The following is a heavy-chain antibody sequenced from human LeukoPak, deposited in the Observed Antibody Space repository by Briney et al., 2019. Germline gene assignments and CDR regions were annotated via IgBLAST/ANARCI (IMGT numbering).Heavy chain of an antibody. CDR2: INHSGST. CDR3: ARMGLGYYYDSSGYYPFDY. D-gene: IGHD3-22*01. J-gene: IGHJ4*02. Sequence: SETLSLTCAVYGGSFSGYYWSWIRQPPGKGLEWIGEINHSGSTNYNPSLKSRVTISVDTSKNHFSLKLSSVTAADTAVYYCARMGLGYYYDSSGYYPFDYWGQGTLVTVSS. CDR1: GGSFSGYY. V-gene: IGHV4-34*01.